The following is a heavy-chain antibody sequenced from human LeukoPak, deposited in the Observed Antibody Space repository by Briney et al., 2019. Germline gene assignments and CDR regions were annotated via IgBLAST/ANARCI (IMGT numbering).Heavy chain of an antibody. D-gene: IGHD2-8*01. Sequence: GGSLRLSCAASGFTFSSYAMHWVRQAPGKGLEYVSAISSNGGSTYYANSVKGRFTISRDTSQNTLSLQMNSLRGEDTAVYYCARCLLYLWNRNFYYYMDVWGKGTTVTVSS. CDR1: GFTFSSYA. CDR2: ISSNGGST. J-gene: IGHJ6*03. V-gene: IGHV3-64*01. CDR3: ARCLLYLWNRNFYYYMDV.